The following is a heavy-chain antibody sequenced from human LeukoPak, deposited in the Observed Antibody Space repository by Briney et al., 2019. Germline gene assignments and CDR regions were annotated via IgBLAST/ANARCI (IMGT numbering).Heavy chain of an antibody. D-gene: IGHD3-9*01. CDR2: ISSSSSYI. CDR1: GFTFSSYS. CDR3: ARVEPTLRYFDRLPSPMDV. V-gene: IGHV3-21*01. J-gene: IGHJ6*02. Sequence: PGGSLRLSCAASGFTFSSYSMNWVRQAPGKGLEWVSSISSSSSYIYYADSVKGRFTISRDNAKNPLYLQMNSLRAEDTAVYYCARVEPTLRYFDRLPSPMDVWGQGTTVTVSS.